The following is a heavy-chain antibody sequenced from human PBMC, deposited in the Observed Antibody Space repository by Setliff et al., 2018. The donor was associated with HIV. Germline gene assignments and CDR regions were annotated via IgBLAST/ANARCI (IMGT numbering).Heavy chain of an antibody. CDR2: IYPGDSDT. J-gene: IGHJ3*02. Sequence: GESLTISCKGSGYSFTSYWIGWVRQMPGKGLEWMGIIYPGDSDTRYSPSFQGQVTISADKSISTAYLQWSSLMASDTAMYYCARPYSSGWYGVDAFDIWGQGTMVTVSS. CDR3: ARPYSSGWYGVDAFDI. D-gene: IGHD6-19*01. CDR1: GYSFTSYW. V-gene: IGHV5-51*01.